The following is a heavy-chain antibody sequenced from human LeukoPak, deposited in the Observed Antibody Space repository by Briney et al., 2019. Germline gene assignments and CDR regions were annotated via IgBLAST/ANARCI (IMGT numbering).Heavy chain of an antibody. CDR1: GYTFTGYY. J-gene: IGHJ5*02. Sequence: ASVKVSCKASGYTFTGYYMHWVRQAPGRGLEWMGWINPNSGGTNYAQKFQGRVTMTRDTSISTAYMELSRLRSDDTAVYYCARDIYCSSTSCYTSFDPWGQGTLVTVSS. CDR3: ARDIYCSSTSCYTSFDP. CDR2: INPNSGGT. D-gene: IGHD2-2*02. V-gene: IGHV1-2*02.